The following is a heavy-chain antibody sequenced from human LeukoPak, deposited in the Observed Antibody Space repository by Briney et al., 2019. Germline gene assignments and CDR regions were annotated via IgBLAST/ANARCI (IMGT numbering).Heavy chain of an antibody. D-gene: IGHD6-19*01. CDR1: GFTFSSYG. Sequence: PGGSLRLSCAASGFTFSSYGMHWVRQAPGKGLEWVAVISYDGSNKYYADSVKGRFTISRDNAKNSLYLQMNSLRAEDTAVYYCARAAVAEPYYYYGMDVWGKGTTVTVSS. CDR2: ISYDGSNK. CDR3: ARAAVAEPYYYYGMDV. V-gene: IGHV3-30*03. J-gene: IGHJ6*04.